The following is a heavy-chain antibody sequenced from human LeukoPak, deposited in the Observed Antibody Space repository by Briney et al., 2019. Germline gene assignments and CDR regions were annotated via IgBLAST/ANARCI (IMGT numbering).Heavy chain of an antibody. CDR1: GGTFSSYA. V-gene: IGHV1-69*05. D-gene: IGHD4-23*01. CDR2: IIPIFGTA. CDR3: ARTTGPMTTVATGAFDI. Sequence: VASVKVSCKASGGTFSSYAISWVRQAPGQGLEWMGGIIPIFGTANYAQKFQGRVTMTRDTSTSTVYMELSSLRSEDTAVYYCARTTGPMTTVATGAFDIWGQGTMVTVSS. J-gene: IGHJ3*02.